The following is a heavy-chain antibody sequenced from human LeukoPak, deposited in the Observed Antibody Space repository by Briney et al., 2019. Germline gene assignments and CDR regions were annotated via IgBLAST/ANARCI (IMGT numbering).Heavy chain of an antibody. V-gene: IGHV3-9*01. CDR2: ISWNSGRI. CDR1: GFTFDDHA. Sequence: GGSLRLSCAASGFTFDDHAMNWVRQAPGKGLEWVAGISWNSGRIGYVDSVKGRFTISRDNTKNSLDLQMSSLRTEDTALYYCVKATGSQPRAGAFDFWGQGTRVTLSP. D-gene: IGHD1-26*01. J-gene: IGHJ3*01. CDR3: VKATGSQPRAGAFDF.